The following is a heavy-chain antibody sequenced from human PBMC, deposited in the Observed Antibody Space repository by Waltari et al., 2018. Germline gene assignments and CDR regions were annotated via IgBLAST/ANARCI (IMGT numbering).Heavy chain of an antibody. CDR1: GFTFSSHW. Sequence: EVQLVESGGGLVQPGGSLRLSCAASGFTFSSHWMYWVRQTPGKGLVWVSGIKSDGSSTSYADSVKGRVTISRDNAKNTLYLQMNSLRAEDTAVYYSVRDSSGTYWGQGTQVTVSS. J-gene: IGHJ4*02. CDR2: IKSDGSST. D-gene: IGHD3-22*01. V-gene: IGHV3-74*01. CDR3: VRDSSGTY.